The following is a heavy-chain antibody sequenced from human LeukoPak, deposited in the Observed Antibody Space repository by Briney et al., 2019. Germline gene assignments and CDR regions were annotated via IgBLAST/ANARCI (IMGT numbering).Heavy chain of an antibody. CDR3: ANGAAAGTPTIGDY. Sequence: GGSLRLSCAASGFTFSTYYMNWVRQAPGKGLEWVSVISGSGDHTYYADSVRGRFTISRDNFKNTLYQQRNSLRTEDTAVYYCANGAAAGTPTIGDYWGQGTLVTVSS. V-gene: IGHV3-23*01. D-gene: IGHD6-13*01. CDR1: GFTFSTYY. CDR2: ISGSGDHT. J-gene: IGHJ4*02.